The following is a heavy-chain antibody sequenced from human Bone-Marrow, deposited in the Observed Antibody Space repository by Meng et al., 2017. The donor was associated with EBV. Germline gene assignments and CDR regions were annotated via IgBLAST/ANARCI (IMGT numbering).Heavy chain of an antibody. CDR1: GGTFSSDA. CDR2: LIPMSGAP. D-gene: IGHD3-10*01. J-gene: IGHJ4*02. V-gene: IGHV1-69*01. Sequence: QVQLVESGAEVKKPGFSVKVSCKTSGGTFSSDAISWVRQAPGQGLVWLGVLIPMSGAPYYAQNFQGRVTITADESTSTHYMELSNLRSEDTAMYYCASESGRGFTPDYWGQGTLVTVSS. CDR3: ASESGRGFTPDY.